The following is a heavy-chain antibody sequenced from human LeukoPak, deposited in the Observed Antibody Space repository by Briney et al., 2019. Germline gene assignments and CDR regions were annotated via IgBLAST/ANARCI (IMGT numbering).Heavy chain of an antibody. Sequence: SETLSLTCAVYGGSFSGYYWSWIRQPPGKGLEWIGYIYYSGSTNYNPSLKSRVTISVDTSKNQFSLKLSSVTAADTAVYYCARGSSGSYYSDFDYWGQGTLVTVSS. D-gene: IGHD1-26*01. J-gene: IGHJ4*02. CDR1: GGSFSGYY. CDR3: ARGSSGSYYSDFDY. CDR2: IYYSGST. V-gene: IGHV4-59*08.